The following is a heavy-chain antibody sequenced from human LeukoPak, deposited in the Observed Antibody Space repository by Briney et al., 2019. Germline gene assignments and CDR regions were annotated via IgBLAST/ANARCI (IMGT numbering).Heavy chain of an antibody. J-gene: IGHJ1*01. CDR3: AREVYCGGDCHTPAEYFQH. D-gene: IGHD2-21*01. Sequence: SQTLSLTCTVSGGSISSGSYYWSWIRQPAGKGLEWIGRIYTSGSTNYNPSPRSRVTISVDTSKYQFSLKLSSVTAADTAVYYCAREVYCGGDCHTPAEYFQHWGQGTLVTVSS. CDR2: IYTSGST. V-gene: IGHV4-61*02. CDR1: GGSISSGSYY.